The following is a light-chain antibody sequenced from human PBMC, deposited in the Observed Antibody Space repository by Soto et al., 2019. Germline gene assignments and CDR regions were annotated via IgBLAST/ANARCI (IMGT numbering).Light chain of an antibody. J-gene: IGKJ5*01. CDR3: QNCDSAPIT. V-gene: IGKV1-27*01. Sequence: DIQMTLSPSSLSASVGNRVSITCRASQGISNYLAWYQQKPGKAPKVLIYAASTLQPGVPSRFSGSGSGTDFTLTINSLQPDDIATYYCQNCDSAPITFGQGTRLEIK. CDR1: QGISNY. CDR2: AAS.